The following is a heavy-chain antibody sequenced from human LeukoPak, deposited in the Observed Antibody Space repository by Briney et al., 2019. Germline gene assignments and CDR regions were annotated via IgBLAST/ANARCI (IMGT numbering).Heavy chain of an antibody. CDR1: GFTFSSYG. Sequence: PGRSLRLSCAASGFTFSSYGMHWVRRAPGKGLEWVAVISYDGSNKYYADSVKGRFTISRDNSKNTLYLQMNSLRAEDTAVYYCAIPHWYASYGDYEKVFDYWGQGTLVTVSS. V-gene: IGHV3-30*03. CDR3: AIPHWYASYGDYEKVFDY. D-gene: IGHD4-17*01. J-gene: IGHJ4*02. CDR2: ISYDGSNK.